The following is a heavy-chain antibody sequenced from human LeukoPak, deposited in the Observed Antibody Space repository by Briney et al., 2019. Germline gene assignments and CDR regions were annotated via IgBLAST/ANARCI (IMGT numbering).Heavy chain of an antibody. CDR3: ARQYCSGGSCYLDYFDY. CDR2: IYSGGST. D-gene: IGHD2-15*01. V-gene: IGHV3-53*04. CDR1: GFTVSSNY. Sequence: PGGSLRLSCAASGFTVSSNYMSWVRQAPGKGLEWVSVIYSGGSTYYADSVKDRFTISRHNSKNTLYLQMNSLRAEDTAVYYCARQYCSGGSCYLDYFDYWGQGTLVTVSS. J-gene: IGHJ4*02.